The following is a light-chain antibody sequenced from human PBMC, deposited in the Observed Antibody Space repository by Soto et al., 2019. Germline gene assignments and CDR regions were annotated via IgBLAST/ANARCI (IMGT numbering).Light chain of an antibody. Sequence: EGVLTQSPGTLSLSPGERATLSCRASQNIRGNELTWYQQKPGQAPRLLLYRGSSRATGIPDRFSGRGSGTDFTLTISRLEPEDFAVYYCQDYGTSAPWTFGQGTKVEIK. J-gene: IGKJ1*01. CDR3: QDYGTSAPWT. V-gene: IGKV3-20*01. CDR1: QNIRGNE. CDR2: RGS.